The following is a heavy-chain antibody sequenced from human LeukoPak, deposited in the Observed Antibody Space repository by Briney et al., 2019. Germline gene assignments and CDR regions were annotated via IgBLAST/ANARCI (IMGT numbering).Heavy chain of an antibody. J-gene: IGHJ6*03. V-gene: IGHV4-39*01. D-gene: IGHD5-18*01. CDR2: IYYSGST. CDR3: ARVNTAMVTYYYYYYMDV. CDR1: GGSISSSPYY. Sequence: SETLSLTCTVSGGSISSSPYYWGWIRQPPGKGLEWIGTIYYSGSTYYNPSLKSRVTISVDTSKNQFSLKLTSVTAADTAVYYCARVNTAMVTYYYYYYMDVWGKGTTVTISS.